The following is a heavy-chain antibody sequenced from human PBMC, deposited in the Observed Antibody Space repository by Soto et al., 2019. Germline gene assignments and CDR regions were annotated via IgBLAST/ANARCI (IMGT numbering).Heavy chain of an antibody. J-gene: IGHJ4*02. V-gene: IGHV3-23*01. D-gene: IGHD6-19*01. Sequence: GRLLRLPCVVSGCNFRSDDMSWVRQAPGRGLEWVSGISDSGGSTYYADSVKGRFTISRDNAKNTLYLQMKSLRVEDTALYYCAKDGGWSLAVAGLFDYWGPGTQVTVSS. CDR1: GCNFRSDD. CDR2: ISDSGGST. CDR3: AKDGGWSLAVAGLFDY.